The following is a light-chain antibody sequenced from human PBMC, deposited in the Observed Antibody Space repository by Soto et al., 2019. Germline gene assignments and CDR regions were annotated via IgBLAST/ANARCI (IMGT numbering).Light chain of an antibody. V-gene: IGKV2-40*01. CDR3: MQRIEFPHT. CDR1: QSLLDTDDGNTY. Sequence: VLMTQAPLSLPVTPGEAASISCRSNQSLLDTDDGNTYLDWYLQKPGQSPQLLIYTVSSRASGVPERFSGSGSGTDFTLKISRVEAADVGVYYCMQRIEFPHTFGGGTKVEIK. J-gene: IGKJ4*01. CDR2: TVS.